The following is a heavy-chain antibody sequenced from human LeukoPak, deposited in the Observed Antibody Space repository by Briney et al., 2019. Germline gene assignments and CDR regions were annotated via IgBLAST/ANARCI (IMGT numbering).Heavy chain of an antibody. CDR1: GYTFTSYG. V-gene: IGHV1-8*01. CDR3: AIKGYYYDSSGYYYFDY. J-gene: IGHJ4*02. CDR2: MNPNSGNT. Sequence: GASVKVSCKASGYTFTSYGINWVRQATGQGPEWMGWMNPNSGNTGYAQKFQGRVTMTRNTSISTAYMELSSLRSEDTAVYYCAIKGYYYDSSGYYYFDYWGQGTLVTVSS. D-gene: IGHD3-22*01.